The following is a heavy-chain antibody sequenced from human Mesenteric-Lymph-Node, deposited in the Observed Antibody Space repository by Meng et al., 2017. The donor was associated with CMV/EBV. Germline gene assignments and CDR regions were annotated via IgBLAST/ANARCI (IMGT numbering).Heavy chain of an antibody. CDR1: GYTFTTYY. Sequence: KSSGYTFTTYYMHWVRQAPGQGLEWLGLINPSGGRTSYAQGFQGGVSMTRDISTSTVYLELTGLRSEDTAVYFCARSPSNRDYFDFWGQGTLVTVSS. CDR3: ARSPSNRDYFDF. V-gene: IGHV1-46*01. J-gene: IGHJ4*02. CDR2: INPSGGRT. D-gene: IGHD6-6*01.